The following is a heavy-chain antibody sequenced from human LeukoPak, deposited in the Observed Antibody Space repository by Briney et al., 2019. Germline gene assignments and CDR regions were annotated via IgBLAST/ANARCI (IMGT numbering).Heavy chain of an antibody. D-gene: IGHD2-8*01. Sequence: GGSLRLSCAASGFTFSSYAMHWVRQAPGKGLEWVAVISYDGSNKYYADSVKGRFTISRDNSKNTLYLQMNSLRAEDTAVYYCARVVPAPSSNFDYWGQGTLVTVSS. CDR1: GFTFSSYA. V-gene: IGHV3-30*04. CDR2: ISYDGSNK. J-gene: IGHJ4*02. CDR3: ARVVPAPSSNFDY.